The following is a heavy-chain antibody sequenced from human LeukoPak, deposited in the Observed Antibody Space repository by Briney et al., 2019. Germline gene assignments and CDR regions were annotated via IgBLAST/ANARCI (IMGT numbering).Heavy chain of an antibody. CDR3: TRDGGPIIEDALDI. Sequence: GASVKVSCKASRYIFTNYAINWVRQAPGQGLEWMGWINTNTGNPTYAQGFTRRFVFSLDTSVSTAYLQISSLKAEDTAVYYCTRDGGPIIEDALDIWGQGTMVTVSS. D-gene: IGHD2-15*01. CDR1: RYIFTNYA. J-gene: IGHJ3*02. CDR2: INTNTGNP. V-gene: IGHV7-4-1*02.